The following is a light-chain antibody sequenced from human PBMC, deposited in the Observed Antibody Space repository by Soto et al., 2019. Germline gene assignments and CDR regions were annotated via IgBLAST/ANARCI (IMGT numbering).Light chain of an antibody. V-gene: IGLV2-8*01. CDR1: SSDVGGYNY. J-gene: IGLJ1*01. CDR2: DVS. Sequence: QSALTQPPSASGSPGQSVTISCTGTSSDVGGYNYVSWYQQHPGKAPKFIIYDVSKRPSGVPYRFSGSKSGNTASLTVSGLQAEDEADYSCSSYAGSNSYVFGTGTKVTVL. CDR3: SSYAGSNSYV.